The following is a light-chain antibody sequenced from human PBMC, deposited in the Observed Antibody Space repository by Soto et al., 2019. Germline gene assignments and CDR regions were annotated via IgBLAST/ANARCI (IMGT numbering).Light chain of an antibody. J-gene: IGKJ2*01. CDR2: AAS. CDR1: QGISSY. CDR3: QQLNSYPYT. Sequence: DIQLTQSPSFLSASEVDRVTITCRASQGISSYLAWYQQKPGIAPKLLIYAASTLQPGVPSRFGGSGSGTEFTLTVSSLQPEDFAAYYRQQLNSYPYTFGQGTKLEIK. V-gene: IGKV1-9*01.